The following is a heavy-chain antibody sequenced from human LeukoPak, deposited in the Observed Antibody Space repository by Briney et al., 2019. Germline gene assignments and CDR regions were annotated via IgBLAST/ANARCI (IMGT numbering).Heavy chain of an antibody. CDR1: GGSISSYY. D-gene: IGHD3-22*01. CDR3: VREAATDYYDSSGYYRQTEVFDA. V-gene: IGHV4-59*01. CDR2: IYYSGST. J-gene: IGHJ3*01. Sequence: SETLSLTCTVSGGSISSYYWSWIRQPPGKGLEWIGYIYYSGSTNYNPSLKSRVTISVDTSKNQFSLKLRSVTAADTAVYYCVREAATDYYDSSGYYRQTEVFDAWGQGTMVTVSS.